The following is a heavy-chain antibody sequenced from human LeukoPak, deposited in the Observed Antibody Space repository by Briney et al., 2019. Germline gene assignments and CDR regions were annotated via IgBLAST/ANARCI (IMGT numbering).Heavy chain of an antibody. Sequence: GGSLRLSCAASGFTFSNYNLNWVRQAPGKGLEWVSSISSSSSYISYADSVKGRFTISRDNAKNSLYLQMHSLKAEDTAVYYCARGEWSSSPFDYWGQGTLVTVSS. CDR1: GFTFSNYN. CDR2: ISSSSSYI. CDR3: ARGEWSSSPFDY. J-gene: IGHJ4*02. V-gene: IGHV3-21*01. D-gene: IGHD6-6*01.